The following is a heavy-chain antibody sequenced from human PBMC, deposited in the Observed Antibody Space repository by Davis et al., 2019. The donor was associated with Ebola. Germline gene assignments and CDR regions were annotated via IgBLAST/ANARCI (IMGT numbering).Heavy chain of an antibody. J-gene: IGHJ6*02. CDR3: ARDGPDYYGLDV. CDR1: GYTFTNYY. Sequence: ASVKVSCKAFGYTFTNYYVHWVRQAPGQGLEWMGVINPSAGYTNYAQKFRGRVTITRDTSTSTVYMDVRRLRSDDTAMYYCARDGPDYYGLDVWGQGTAVTVSS. V-gene: IGHV1-46*01. CDR2: INPSAGYT.